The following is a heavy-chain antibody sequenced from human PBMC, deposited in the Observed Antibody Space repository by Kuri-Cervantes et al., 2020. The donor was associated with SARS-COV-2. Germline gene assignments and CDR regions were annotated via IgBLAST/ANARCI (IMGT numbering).Heavy chain of an antibody. Sequence: ASVKVSCKASGYTFTSYGISWVRQAPGQGLEWIGWISAYNGNTNYAQKLQGRVTMTTDTSTSTAYMELRSLRSDDTAVYYCARPRGIVVVPAAMGGAFDIWGQGTMVTVSS. V-gene: IGHV1-18*01. J-gene: IGHJ3*02. D-gene: IGHD2-2*01. CDR3: ARPRGIVVVPAAMGGAFDI. CDR1: GYTFTSYG. CDR2: ISAYNGNT.